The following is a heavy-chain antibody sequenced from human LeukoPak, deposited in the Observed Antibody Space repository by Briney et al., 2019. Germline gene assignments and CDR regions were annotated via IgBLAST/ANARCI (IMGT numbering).Heavy chain of an antibody. CDR3: AGRGSSGWYGYYFDY. CDR1: GGTFSSYA. Sequence: ASVKVSCKASGGTFSSYAISWVRQAPGQGLEWMGGIIPIFGTANYAQKFQGRATITTDESTSTAYMELSSLRSEDTAVYYCAGRGSSGWYGYYFDYWGQGTLVTVSS. J-gene: IGHJ4*02. D-gene: IGHD6-19*01. CDR2: IIPIFGTA. V-gene: IGHV1-69*05.